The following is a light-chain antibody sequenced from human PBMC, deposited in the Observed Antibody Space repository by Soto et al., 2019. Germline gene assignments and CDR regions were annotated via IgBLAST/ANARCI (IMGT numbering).Light chain of an antibody. CDR2: DAF. CDR3: QQYSTYPLT. CDR1: QSIGTW. Sequence: DIQMTQSPSTLSASVGDRVTITCRASQSIGTWLAWYQQKPGKAPKLLMYDAFSLESAVPSRFSGSGSGTEFTLTISSLQPDDFATYYCQQYSTYPLTFGGGTKVEIK. J-gene: IGKJ4*01. V-gene: IGKV1-5*01.